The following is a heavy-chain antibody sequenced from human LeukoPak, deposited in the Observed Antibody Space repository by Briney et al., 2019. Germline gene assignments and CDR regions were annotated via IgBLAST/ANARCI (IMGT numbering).Heavy chain of an antibody. CDR3: AREYQEQAYYYYGMDV. CDR1: GGSISSSSYY. CDR2: IYYSGST. V-gene: IGHV4-39*07. J-gene: IGHJ6*02. D-gene: IGHD1/OR15-1a*01. Sequence: SETLSLTCIVSGGSISSSSYYWGWIRQPPGKGLEWIGNIYYSGSTYYNPSLKSRVTISVDTSKNQFSLKVSSVTAADTAVYYCAREYQEQAYYYYGMDVWGQGTTVTVSS.